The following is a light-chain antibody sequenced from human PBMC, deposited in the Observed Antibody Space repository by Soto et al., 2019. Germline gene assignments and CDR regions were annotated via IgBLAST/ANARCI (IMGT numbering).Light chain of an antibody. CDR3: SSFRSGTTL. J-gene: IGLJ1*01. CDR2: EVS. Sequence: QSALTQPASVSGSHGQSIPISCTGTSSDIGGYNFVSWYHQHPGKAPKLMIYEVSNRPSGVSDRFSGSKSGNTASLTISGLQAEDEADYYCSSFRSGTTLFGTG. CDR1: SSDIGGYNF. V-gene: IGLV2-14*01.